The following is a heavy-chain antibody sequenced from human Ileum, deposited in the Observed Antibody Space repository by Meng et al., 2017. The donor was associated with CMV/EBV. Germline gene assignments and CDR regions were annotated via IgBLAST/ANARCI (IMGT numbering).Heavy chain of an antibody. Sequence: RLQRRCSGPVLVKPSATLYFTCTVSGGSISSSSYYLGWIRQPPGKGLEWIGSIYYSGSTYYNPSLKSRVTISVDTSKNQFSLKLSSVTAADTAVYYCARVGAMVRGPHFDYWGQGTLVTVSS. V-gene: IGHV4-39*06. D-gene: IGHD3-10*01. J-gene: IGHJ4*02. CDR2: IYYSGST. CDR1: GGSISSSSYY. CDR3: ARVGAMVRGPHFDY.